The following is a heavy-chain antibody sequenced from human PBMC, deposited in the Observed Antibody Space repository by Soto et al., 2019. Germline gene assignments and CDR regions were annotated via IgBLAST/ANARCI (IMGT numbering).Heavy chain of an antibody. CDR2: VYYRGTT. J-gene: IGHJ5*02. V-gene: IGHV4-31*03. CDR3: AASGGPEGDWFDP. CDR1: GGPIRRRGYY. Sequence: SETLSLTCTVTGGPIRRRGYYWSWIRQRPGEGLEWIGFVYYRGTTDYNPSLRSRMTISADTSRNQFYLTVTSVTVADTAIYYCAASGGPEGDWFDPWGQGILVTVSS. D-gene: IGHD2-8*02.